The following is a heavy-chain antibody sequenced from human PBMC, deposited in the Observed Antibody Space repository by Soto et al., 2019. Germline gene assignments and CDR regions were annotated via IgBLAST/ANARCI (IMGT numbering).Heavy chain of an antibody. V-gene: IGHV1-2*02. CDR1: GYTFIGYF. CDR3: ARDSHYDILTGYSRNAFDI. Sequence: SVKVSCKASGYTFIGYFMHWVRQAPGQGLEWMGWISPNSGATNYAQKFQGRVTLTRDTSITTAYMELSGLTSDDTAVYYCARDSHYDILTGYSRNAFDIWGQGTMVTVSS. J-gene: IGHJ3*02. CDR2: ISPNSGAT. D-gene: IGHD3-9*01.